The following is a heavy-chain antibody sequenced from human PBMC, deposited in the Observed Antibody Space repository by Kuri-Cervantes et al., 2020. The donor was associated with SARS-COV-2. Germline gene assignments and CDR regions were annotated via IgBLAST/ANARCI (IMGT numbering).Heavy chain of an antibody. CDR1: GFTFSSYA. D-gene: IGHD3-16*01. V-gene: IGHV3-23*03. Sequence: GGSLRLSCAASGFTFSSYALSWVRQAPGKGLEWVSVIYSGGNTTYYADSVKGRFTISRDNAKNTLYLQMNGLRAEDTAAYYCARSGLSTFDYWGQGTLVTVSS. J-gene: IGHJ4*02. CDR2: IYSGGNTT. CDR3: ARSGLSTFDY.